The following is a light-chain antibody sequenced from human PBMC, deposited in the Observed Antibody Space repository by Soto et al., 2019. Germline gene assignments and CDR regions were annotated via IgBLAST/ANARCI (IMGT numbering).Light chain of an antibody. Sequence: DFVMTQSPISLPVSPGEPASISCRSSQSLLDSDGYKYLDWYLQKPGQSPQLLIYMGSNRATGVPDRFSGSGSGTDFTLKISRVEAEDVGVYYCMQALQTGYTFGQGTRLEIK. J-gene: IGKJ2*01. CDR2: MGS. V-gene: IGKV2-28*01. CDR1: QSLLDSDGYKY. CDR3: MQALQTGYT.